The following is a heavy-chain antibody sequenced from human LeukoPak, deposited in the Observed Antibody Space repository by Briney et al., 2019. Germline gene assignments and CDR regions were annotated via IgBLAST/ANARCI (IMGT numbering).Heavy chain of an antibody. CDR2: ISGSGGST. CDR3: AKGGWDLLGHFDY. Sequence: PGGSLRLSCAASGFTFSSYAMSWVRQAPGKGLEWVSTISGSGGSTYYADSVKGRFTISRDNSKNTLYLQMNSLRAEDTAVYYCAKGGWDLLGHFDYWGQGTLVTVSS. CDR1: GFTFSSYA. V-gene: IGHV3-23*01. J-gene: IGHJ4*02. D-gene: IGHD1-26*01.